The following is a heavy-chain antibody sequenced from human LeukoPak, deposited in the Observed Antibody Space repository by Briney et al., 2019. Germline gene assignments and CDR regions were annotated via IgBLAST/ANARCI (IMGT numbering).Heavy chain of an antibody. D-gene: IGHD3-9*01. J-gene: IGHJ4*02. CDR1: GVTFSSYC. V-gene: IGHV3-48*01. CDR2: ISSISSTA. Sequence: QPGGSLRLSCAASGVTFSSYCMNWVRQAPGKGLEWVSYISSISSTAYYADSVKGRLNISRDNAKKSLYLQMISLRGEDTAVYYCARDTYYDILTGYYDYWGQGTLVTVSS. CDR3: ARDTYYDILTGYYDY.